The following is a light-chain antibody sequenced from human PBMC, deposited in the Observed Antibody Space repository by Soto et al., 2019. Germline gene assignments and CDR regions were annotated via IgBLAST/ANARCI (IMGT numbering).Light chain of an antibody. CDR3: QQSYMIPRT. V-gene: IGKV1-39*01. CDR2: AAS. Sequence: DIQMTQSPSSLSASVGARVTITRRASQNINAYVNWYQQKSGKAPEIMSYAASNLQRGVPPMCGCSGSGTEFALIITSLKPEDSETYYCQQSYMIPRTFGQGTKVEI. J-gene: IGKJ2*02. CDR1: QNINAY.